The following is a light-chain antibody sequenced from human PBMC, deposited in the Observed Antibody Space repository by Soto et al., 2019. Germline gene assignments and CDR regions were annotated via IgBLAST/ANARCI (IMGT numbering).Light chain of an antibody. CDR2: SAS. CDR3: QNYNLS. J-gene: IGKJ3*01. V-gene: IGKV3-20*01. CDR1: QSISSNF. Sequence: EVVLTQSPDTLYFSVGERASLSCRASQSISSNFLAWDQQKPGQAPRHLIYSASTRATGVPDVFSGSGSGTHLTLNITILEPNDFAIYMCQNYNLSVGPGTKVELK.